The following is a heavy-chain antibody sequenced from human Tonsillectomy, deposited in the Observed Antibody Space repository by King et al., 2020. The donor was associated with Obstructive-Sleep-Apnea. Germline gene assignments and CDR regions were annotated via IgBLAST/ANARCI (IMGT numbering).Heavy chain of an antibody. CDR1: ADSISNYY. CDR2: MYYGGKT. J-gene: IGHJ4*02. CDR3: ARQRGVGGSGGCGDYFDY. Sequence: QVQLQESGPGLVKPSETLSLTCTVSADSISNYYWSWIRQTPGKGLEWIGDMYYGGKTNYNPSLQCRVTISVDKSKIQFSLKLSSVTAADPAADYCARQRGVGGSGGCGDYFDYWGQGTLVTVSS. D-gene: IGHD2-15*01. V-gene: IGHV4-59*08.